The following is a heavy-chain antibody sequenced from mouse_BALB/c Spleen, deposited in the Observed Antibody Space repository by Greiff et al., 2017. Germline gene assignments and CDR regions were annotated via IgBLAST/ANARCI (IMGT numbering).Heavy chain of an antibody. V-gene: IGHV1-5*01. D-gene: IGHD1-2*01. CDR1: GYSFTSYW. CDR3: TNYYGYYFDY. CDR2: IYPGNSDT. J-gene: IGHJ2*01. Sequence: EVQLQQSGTVLARPGASVKMSCKASGYSFTSYWMHWVKQRPGQGLEWIGAIYPGNSDTSYNQKFKGKAKLTAVTSASTAYMELSSLTNEDSAVYYCTNYYGYYFDYWGQGTTLTVSS.